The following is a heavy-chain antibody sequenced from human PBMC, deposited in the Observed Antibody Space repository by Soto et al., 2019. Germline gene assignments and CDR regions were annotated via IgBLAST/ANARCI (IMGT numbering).Heavy chain of an antibody. CDR2: ILNDGSNR. CDR3: ARDDEYSGNGMDV. J-gene: IGHJ6*02. CDR1: GFTFSNYG. V-gene: IGHV3-33*01. Sequence: QVQLVESGGGVVQPGRSLRLSCAASGFTFSNYGMHCVRQAPGKGLEWVAVILNDGSNRYHADSVKDRFTISRDNSKNMLYLQMNRLRAEDTAVYYCARDDEYSGNGMDVWGQGTTVTVS. D-gene: IGHD3-10*01.